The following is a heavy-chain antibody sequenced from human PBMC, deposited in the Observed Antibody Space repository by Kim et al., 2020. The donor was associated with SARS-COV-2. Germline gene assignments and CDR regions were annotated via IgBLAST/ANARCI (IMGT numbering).Heavy chain of an antibody. CDR1: GFAFSSYS. V-gene: IGHV3-21*01. J-gene: IGHJ6*02. D-gene: IGHD2-2*01. CDR3: ASLPAASSVSYYYYGMDV. Sequence: GGSLRLSCAASGFAFSSYSMNWVRQAPGKGLEWVSSISSSSSYIYYADSVKGRFTISRDNAKNSLYLQMNSLRAEDTAVYYCASLPAASSVSYYYYGMDVWGQGTTVTVSS. CDR2: ISSSSSYI.